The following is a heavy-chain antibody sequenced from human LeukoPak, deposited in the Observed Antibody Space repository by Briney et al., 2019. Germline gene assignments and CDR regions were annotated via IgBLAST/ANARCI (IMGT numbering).Heavy chain of an antibody. V-gene: IGHV1-8*01. CDR2: MNPNSGNT. D-gene: IGHD5-18*01. J-gene: IGHJ5*02. Sequence: ASVKVSCKASGYPFNTYDINWVRQATGQGLEWMGWMNPNSGNTNCAQKFKGRVTMTRDTSISTAYMELSRLRSDDTAVYYCARGGIQLWLLNWFDPWGQGTLVTVSS. CDR1: GYPFNTYD. CDR3: ARGGIQLWLLNWFDP.